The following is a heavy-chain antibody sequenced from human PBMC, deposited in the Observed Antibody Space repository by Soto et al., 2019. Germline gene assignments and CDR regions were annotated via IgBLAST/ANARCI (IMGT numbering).Heavy chain of an antibody. V-gene: IGHV3-30*18. CDR3: AKVGYCSGGSCYAFDY. D-gene: IGHD2-15*01. J-gene: IGHJ4*02. Sequence: ESGGGVVQPGRSLRLSCAASGFTFSSYGMHWVRQAPGKGLEWVAVISYDGSNKYYADSVKGRFTISRDNSKNTLYLQMNSLRAEDTAVYYCAKVGYCSGGSCYAFDYWGQGTLVTVSS. CDR2: ISYDGSNK. CDR1: GFTFSSYG.